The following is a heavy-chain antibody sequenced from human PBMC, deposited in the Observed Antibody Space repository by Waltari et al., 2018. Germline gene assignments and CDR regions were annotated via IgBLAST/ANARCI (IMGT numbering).Heavy chain of an antibody. CDR2: AHDSGIT. V-gene: IGHV4-34*01. Sequence: QVQLQQWGAGLLKPSEPLSLMCGVSGVSLSGYYWSWIRQPPGKGLEWIGEAHDSGITNYNPSLKSRVSISLDTSKNQFSLKLTSVTAADVAVYYCARGAAKAVAGTFWFDPWGQGTPVTVSS. J-gene: IGHJ5*02. CDR1: GVSLSGYY. CDR3: ARGAAKAVAGTFWFDP. D-gene: IGHD6-19*01.